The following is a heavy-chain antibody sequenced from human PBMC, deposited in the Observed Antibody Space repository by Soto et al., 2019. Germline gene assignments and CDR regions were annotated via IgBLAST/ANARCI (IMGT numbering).Heavy chain of an antibody. D-gene: IGHD5-12*01. Sequence: GASVKVACKASGYTFTNYGISGVRQAPVRGLEWMGWISAYNGNTNYAQKLQGRVTMTTDTSTSTAYMELRSLRSDDTAVYYCASLRYSGYDFGYYGMDVWGQGTTVTVSS. V-gene: IGHV1-18*04. CDR2: ISAYNGNT. CDR1: GYTFTNYG. CDR3: ASLRYSGYDFGYYGMDV. J-gene: IGHJ6*02.